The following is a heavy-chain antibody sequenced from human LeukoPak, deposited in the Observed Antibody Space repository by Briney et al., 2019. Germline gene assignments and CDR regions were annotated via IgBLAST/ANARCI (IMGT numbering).Heavy chain of an antibody. Sequence: GASVKVSCKASGYHFTSYDINWVRQATGQRLEWMGWMNPNSGNTGYAQKFQGRVTMTRNTSISTAYMELSSLRSEDTAMYYCARGTLYRGWSYYLDFWGQGSQVTVSS. CDR1: GYHFTSYD. V-gene: IGHV1-8*02. D-gene: IGHD6-19*01. CDR3: ARGTLYRGWSYYLDF. CDR2: MNPNSGNT. J-gene: IGHJ4*02.